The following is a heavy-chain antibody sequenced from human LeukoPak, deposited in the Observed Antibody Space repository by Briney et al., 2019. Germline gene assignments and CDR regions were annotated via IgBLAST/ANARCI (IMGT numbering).Heavy chain of an antibody. CDR2: ISSSSSYI. CDR3: ARDPYSSGWLTRGY. V-gene: IGHV3-21*01. CDR1: GFTFSSYS. D-gene: IGHD6-19*01. Sequence: PGGSLRLSCAASGFTFSSYSMNWVRQAPGEGLEWVSSISSSSSYIYYADSVKGRFTISRDNAKNSLYLQMNSLRAEDTAVYYCARDPYSSGWLTRGYWGQGTLVTVSS. J-gene: IGHJ4*02.